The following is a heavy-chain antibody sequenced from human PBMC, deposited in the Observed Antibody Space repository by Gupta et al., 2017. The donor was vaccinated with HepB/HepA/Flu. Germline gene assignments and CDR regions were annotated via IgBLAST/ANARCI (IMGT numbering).Heavy chain of an antibody. CDR3: AKDLYYDSSGYRIGH. Sequence: EVQLVESGGGVVQPGGSLRLSCAVSGFAINDYAMHWVRQFPGKGLEWVSLIQGSGGRTQYADSVEGRFTISRDHSKNSLYLQMNSLRIEDTAIYYCAKDLYYDSSGYRIGHWGQGTLVTVSS. CDR2: IQGSGGRT. V-gene: IGHV3-43*02. J-gene: IGHJ4*02. D-gene: IGHD3-22*01. CDR1: GFAINDYA.